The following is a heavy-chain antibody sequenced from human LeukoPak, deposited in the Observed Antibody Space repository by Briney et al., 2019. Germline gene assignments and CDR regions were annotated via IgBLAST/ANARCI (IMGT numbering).Heavy chain of an antibody. CDR3: ARENRVTTSRYFDN. D-gene: IGHD5-12*01. CDR1: GFTFSNAW. V-gene: IGHV3-11*04. J-gene: IGHJ4*02. CDR2: ISSSGRTI. Sequence: GGSLRLSCAASGFTFSNAWMSWVRQAPGKGLEWVSYISSSGRTIYSADSVKGRFTISRDNARNSLFLQMNSLRAEDTAVYYCARENRVTTSRYFDNWGQGTLVTVSS.